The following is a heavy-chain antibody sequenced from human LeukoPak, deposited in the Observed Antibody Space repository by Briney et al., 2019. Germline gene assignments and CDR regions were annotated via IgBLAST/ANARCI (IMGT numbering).Heavy chain of an antibody. CDR3: AKSGGSGSYYYFYYMDV. CDR2: ISKGGGST. D-gene: IGHD3-10*01. CDR1: GFTFSSYG. Sequence: GGSLRLSCAASGFTFSSYGMSWVRQAPGKGPEWVSGISKGGGSTYYADSVKGRFTISRDNSRNTLYLQMNSLRAEDTAVYYCAKSGGSGSYYYFYYMDVWGKGTTVTISS. V-gene: IGHV3-23*01. J-gene: IGHJ6*03.